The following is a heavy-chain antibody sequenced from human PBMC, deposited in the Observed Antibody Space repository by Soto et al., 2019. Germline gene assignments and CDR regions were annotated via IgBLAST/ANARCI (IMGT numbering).Heavy chain of an antibody. CDR2: ISPNSAAT. CDR3: ATQDFRGATGTT. D-gene: IGHD1-1*01. CDR1: GFSFSTCA. Sequence: GGSLRLSCVASGFSFSTCAMGWVRQAPGKGLEWVSLISPNSAATYYTDSVKGRFTISRDNSKNTPYLQMNSLRAEDTAIYNCATQDFRGATGTTWGQGTLVTVSS. V-gene: IGHV3-23*01. J-gene: IGHJ4*02.